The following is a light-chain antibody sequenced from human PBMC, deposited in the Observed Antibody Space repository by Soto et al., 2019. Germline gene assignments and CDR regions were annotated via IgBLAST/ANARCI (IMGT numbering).Light chain of an antibody. J-gene: IGKJ1*01. CDR1: QSVNNN. CDR3: QQYNFWPTT. V-gene: IGKV3-15*01. Sequence: DTVLTQSPATLSVSPGEGATLSCRASQSVNNNLAWYQHKPGQAPSLLIYDTSTRATGVPARFSGSGCGTEFTLTISGLQAEDFAVYSCQQYNFWPTTFGQGTKVDIK. CDR2: DTS.